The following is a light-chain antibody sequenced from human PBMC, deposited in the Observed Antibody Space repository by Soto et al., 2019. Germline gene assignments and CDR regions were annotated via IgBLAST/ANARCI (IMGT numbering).Light chain of an antibody. CDR1: QGISSY. Sequence: AIRITQSPSSLSASTGDRVTITCRASQGISSYLAWYQQKPGKAPKLLIYATSTLQSGVKSRFIGSGSGTDFTLTISCLQSEDFATYYCQQYYSYPITLGQGTRLEIK. V-gene: IGKV1-8*01. J-gene: IGKJ5*01. CDR3: QQYYSYPIT. CDR2: ATS.